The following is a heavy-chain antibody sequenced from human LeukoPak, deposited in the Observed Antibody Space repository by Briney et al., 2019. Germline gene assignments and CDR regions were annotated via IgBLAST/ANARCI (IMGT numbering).Heavy chain of an antibody. CDR1: GGSISSYY. CDR2: IYYSGST. CDR3: ARAPVSYYYDILDY. Sequence: SETLSLTCTVSGGSISSYYWSWIRQPPGKGLEWIGYIYYSGSTNYNPSLKSRVTISVDTSKNQFSLKVSSVTAADTAVYYCARAPVSYYYDILDYWGRGILVTVSS. V-gene: IGHV4-59*12. D-gene: IGHD3-22*01. J-gene: IGHJ4*02.